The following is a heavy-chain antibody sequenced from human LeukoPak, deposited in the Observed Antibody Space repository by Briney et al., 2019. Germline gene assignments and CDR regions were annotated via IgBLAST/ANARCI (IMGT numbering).Heavy chain of an antibody. CDR1: GYSISSGYY. J-gene: IGHJ4*02. D-gene: IGHD1-14*01. CDR3: ARDPATGAQFDY. CDR2: IYYSGST. V-gene: IGHV4-38-2*02. Sequence: SETLSLTCTVSGYSISSGYYWGWIRQPPGKGLEWIGSIYYSGSTYYNPSLKSRVTISVDTSKNQFSLKLSSVTAADTAVYYCARDPATGAQFDYWGQGTLVTVSS.